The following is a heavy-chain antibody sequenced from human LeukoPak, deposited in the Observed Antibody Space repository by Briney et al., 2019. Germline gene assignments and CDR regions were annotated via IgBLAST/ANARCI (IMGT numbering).Heavy chain of an antibody. Sequence: GGSLRLSCAASRFTFSNYGMHWVRQAPGKGLEWVAFIRYDGSNKYYADSVKGRFTISRDNSQNTLYLQMNSLRPEDTAVYYCAKGGASVTRYVDYWGQGTLVTVSS. CDR3: AKGGASVTRYVDY. CDR2: IRYDGSNK. CDR1: RFTFSNYG. J-gene: IGHJ4*02. V-gene: IGHV3-30*02. D-gene: IGHD4-17*01.